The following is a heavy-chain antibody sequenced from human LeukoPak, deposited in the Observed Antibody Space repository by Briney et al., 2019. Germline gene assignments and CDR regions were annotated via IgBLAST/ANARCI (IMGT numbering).Heavy chain of an antibody. CDR3: ARGIYGSGSYYRV. CDR2: INPNSGGT. CDR1: GYTFTGYY. J-gene: IGHJ4*02. Sequence: GASVKVSCKASGYTFTGYYMHWVRQAPGQGLEWMGWINPNSGGTNYAQKFQGRVTITRDTSISTAYMELSRLRSDDTAVYYCARGIYGSGSYYRVWGQGTLVTVSS. V-gene: IGHV1-2*02. D-gene: IGHD3-10*01.